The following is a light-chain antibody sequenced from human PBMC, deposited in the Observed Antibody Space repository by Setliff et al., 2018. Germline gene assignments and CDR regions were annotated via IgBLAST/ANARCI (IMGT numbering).Light chain of an antibody. V-gene: IGLV2-14*01. CDR2: EVS. CDR1: NSDVAAYHF. J-gene: IGLJ1*01. CDR3: ASYTTINTYV. Sequence: QSVLTQPAPVSGSPGQSITISCTGTNSDVAAYHFVSWYQQHPGKVPKLLIYEVSTRPSGVSNRFSASKSGTTASLTISGLQAEDEADYYCASYTTINTYVFGTGTKVTVL.